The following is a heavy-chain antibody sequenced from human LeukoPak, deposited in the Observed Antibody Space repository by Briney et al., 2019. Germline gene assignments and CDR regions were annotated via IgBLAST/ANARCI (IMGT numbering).Heavy chain of an antibody. V-gene: IGHV3-30*18. Sequence: GGSLRLSCAASGFTFSTYGIHWVRQAPGKGLEWVAVISYDGRNTNYADSVKGRFTISRDNSRNTLYLQMNSLTVEDTAVYYCAKELAVAGSFDFWGQGTLVTVSS. CDR1: GFTFSTYG. CDR3: AKELAVAGSFDF. J-gene: IGHJ4*02. D-gene: IGHD6-19*01. CDR2: ISYDGRNT.